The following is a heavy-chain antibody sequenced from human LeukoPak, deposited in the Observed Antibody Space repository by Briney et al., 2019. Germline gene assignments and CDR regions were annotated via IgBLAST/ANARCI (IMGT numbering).Heavy chain of an antibody. CDR2: IKPDGTTK. Sequence: PGGSLRLSCAASGFPFSSYSMTWVRQAPGKGLEWVANIKPDGTTKFYVDSVKGRFTISRDNSKNTLYLQMGSLRAEDMAVYYCARDSSSWQTDWYFDLWGRVTLVTVSS. J-gene: IGHJ2*01. CDR1: GFPFSSYS. CDR3: ARDSSSWQTDWYFDL. V-gene: IGHV3-7*01. D-gene: IGHD6-13*01.